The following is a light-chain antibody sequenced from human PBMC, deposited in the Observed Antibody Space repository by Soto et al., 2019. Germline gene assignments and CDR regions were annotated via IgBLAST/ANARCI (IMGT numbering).Light chain of an antibody. CDR1: SSNIGSNV. CDR2: NNN. Sequence: QSVLTQPPSASGTPGQRVTISCSGSSSNIGSNVVNWYQQLPGTAPKVVIYNNNQRPSGVPDRFSASKSGTSASLAIRGLHSEDEAEYYCTAWDDSLNGVLFGGGTKLTVL. V-gene: IGLV1-44*01. CDR3: TAWDDSLNGVL. J-gene: IGLJ3*02.